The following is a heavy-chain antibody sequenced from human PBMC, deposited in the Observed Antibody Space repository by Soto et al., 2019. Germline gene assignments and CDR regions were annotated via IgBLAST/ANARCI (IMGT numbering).Heavy chain of an antibody. CDR3: AADGSGETDAFDI. V-gene: IGHV1-58*02. CDR2: IVVGSGNT. CDR1: GFTFTSSA. Sequence: ASVKVSCKASGFTFTSSAMQWVRQARGQRLEWIGWIVVGSGNTNYAQKFQERVTITRDMSTSTAYMELSSLRSEDTAVYYCAADGSGETDAFDIWGQGTMVTVSS. J-gene: IGHJ3*02. D-gene: IGHD3-10*01.